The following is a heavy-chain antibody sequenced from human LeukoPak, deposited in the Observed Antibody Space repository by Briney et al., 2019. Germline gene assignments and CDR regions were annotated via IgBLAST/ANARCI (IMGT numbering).Heavy chain of an antibody. CDR1: GSISSSYY. Sequence: SETLSLTCTVSGSISSSYYWGWIRQPPGRGLEWIGSIYYSGSTYYNSSLKSRLTISIDTSKNQFSLKLSSMTAADTAVYYCAIYRVVVVTLDAFDIWGQGTVVTVSS. J-gene: IGHJ3*02. CDR3: AIYRVVVVTLDAFDI. CDR2: IYYSGST. V-gene: IGHV4-39*07. D-gene: IGHD2-15*01.